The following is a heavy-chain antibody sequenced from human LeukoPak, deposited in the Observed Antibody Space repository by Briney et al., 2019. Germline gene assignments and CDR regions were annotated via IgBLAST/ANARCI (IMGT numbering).Heavy chain of an antibody. CDR1: GFTFSNYW. Sequence: PGGSLRLSCAASGFTFSNYWMHWVRQAPGEALMWVSRIKSDGSSTTYADSVKGRFTISRDNAKNTLCLQMNSLRAEDTAVYYCSRDSLSSCGGDCYSGLDVWGQGTTVTVSS. J-gene: IGHJ6*02. CDR2: IKSDGSST. D-gene: IGHD2-21*02. V-gene: IGHV3-74*01. CDR3: SRDSLSSCGGDCYSGLDV.